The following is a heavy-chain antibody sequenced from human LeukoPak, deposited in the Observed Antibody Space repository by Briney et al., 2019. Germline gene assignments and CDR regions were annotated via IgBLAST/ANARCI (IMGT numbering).Heavy chain of an antibody. J-gene: IGHJ4*02. V-gene: IGHV3-23*01. CDR2: ISGSGGST. D-gene: IGHD3-22*01. CDR1: GFTFSSYA. Sequence: GASLRLSCAASGFTFSSYAMSWVRQAPGKRLEWVSAISGSGGSTYYADSVKGRFTISRDNSKNTLYLQMNSLRAEDTAVYYCARLSRDYYDSSGYYWYRFYFDYWGQGTLVTVSS. CDR3: ARLSRDYYDSSGYYWYRFYFDY.